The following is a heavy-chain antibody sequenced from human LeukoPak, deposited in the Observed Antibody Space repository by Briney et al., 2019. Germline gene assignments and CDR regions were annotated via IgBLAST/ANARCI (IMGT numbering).Heavy chain of an antibody. CDR2: IFYSGSP. J-gene: IGHJ6*02. V-gene: IGHV4-59*12. Sequence: SETLSLTCTVSGGSISSYYWSWIRQSPGEGLEWIANIFYSGSPNYNPSLKSRVTISFDTSKNQFSLKLSSVTAADTAVYYCARLPYCSSTSCYGAYYYYGMDVWGQGTTVTVSS. CDR1: GGSISSYY. D-gene: IGHD2-2*01. CDR3: ARLPYCSSTSCYGAYYYYGMDV.